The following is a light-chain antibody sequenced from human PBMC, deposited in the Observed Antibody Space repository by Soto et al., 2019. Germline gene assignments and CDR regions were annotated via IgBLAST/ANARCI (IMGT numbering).Light chain of an antibody. Sequence: TQSPGTLSLSPGERATLSCWSVRSFTSIYLAWYQQKPGQAPRLLIYGTSFRASGIPDRFRGSGSGTDFTLTISSLEPEDSAVYYCQDSSTSPWPFGQGTKVDIK. CDR2: GTS. V-gene: IGKV3-20*01. CDR1: RSFTSIY. J-gene: IGKJ1*01. CDR3: QDSSTSPWP.